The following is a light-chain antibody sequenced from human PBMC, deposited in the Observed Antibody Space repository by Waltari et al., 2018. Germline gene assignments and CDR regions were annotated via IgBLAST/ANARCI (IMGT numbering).Light chain of an antibody. CDR1: SGADARSNF. J-gene: IGLJ1*01. CDR3: CSYAGSNTPYV. Sequence: QSALTQPASVSGSPGQSITISCTGTSGADARSNFVSWYQQHPDEPPKLIISNVSNRPSGVSHRFSGSKSGNTASLTISGLQTEDEATYFCCSYAGSNTPYVFGTGTKVTVL. CDR2: NVS. V-gene: IGLV2-23*02.